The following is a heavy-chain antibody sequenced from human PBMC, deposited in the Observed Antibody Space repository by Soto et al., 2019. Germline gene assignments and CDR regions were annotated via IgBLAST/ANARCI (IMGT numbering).Heavy chain of an antibody. Sequence: SVKVSCKASGGTFSSYTIRWVRQAPGQGLEWMGRFIPILGIANYAQKFQGRVTITADKSTSTAYMELSSLRSEDTAVYSCARRGLATSSTFSYHYYGMDGCGQRTTVTVSS. J-gene: IGHJ6*02. CDR3: ARRGLATSSTFSYHYYGMDG. CDR2: FIPILGIA. D-gene: IGHD6-6*01. CDR1: GGTFSSYT. V-gene: IGHV1-69*02.